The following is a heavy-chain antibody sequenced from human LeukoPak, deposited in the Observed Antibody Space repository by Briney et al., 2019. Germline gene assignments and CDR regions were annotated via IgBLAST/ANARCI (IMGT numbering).Heavy chain of an antibody. Sequence: GASVKVSCKASGGTFSSYAISWVRQAPGQGLEWMGGIIPIFGTANYAQKFQGRVTITADESTSTAYMELSSLRSEDTAVYYCARDLGGSSSSYGAPFDYWGQGTLVTVSS. CDR3: ARDLGGSSSSYGAPFDY. J-gene: IGHJ4*02. V-gene: IGHV1-69*13. CDR1: GGTFSSYA. CDR2: IIPIFGTA. D-gene: IGHD6-13*01.